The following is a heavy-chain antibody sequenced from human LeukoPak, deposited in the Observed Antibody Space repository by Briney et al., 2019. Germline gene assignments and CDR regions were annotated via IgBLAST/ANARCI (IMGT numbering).Heavy chain of an antibody. Sequence: PGGSLRLSCAESGFTFSRYAMHWVRQTPGKGLEWVAFIKYEGSSKYYAGSVKGRFTISRDNSKNTLYLQMNSLRAEDTAVFYCAKGISGYTLGRDAFDIWGQGTMVTVSS. V-gene: IGHV3-30*02. CDR3: AKGISGYTLGRDAFDI. D-gene: IGHD5-12*01. CDR2: IKYEGSSK. J-gene: IGHJ3*02. CDR1: GFTFSRYA.